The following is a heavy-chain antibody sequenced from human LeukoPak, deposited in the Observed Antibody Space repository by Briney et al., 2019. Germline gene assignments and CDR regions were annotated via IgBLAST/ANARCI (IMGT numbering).Heavy chain of an antibody. CDR3: ARACASSASCYGSKFDY. D-gene: IGHD2-2*01. V-gene: IGHV3-11*01. J-gene: IGHJ4*02. CDR2: ISGSSHDT. CDR1: GFTFSDYY. Sequence: GGSLRLSCAASGFTFSDYYMIWIRQAPGKGLEWLSYISGSSHDTYSADSVKDRVTISRDNAQKSLYLQMNRLTAEDTAVYYCARACASSASCYGSKFDYWGQGALVTVSS.